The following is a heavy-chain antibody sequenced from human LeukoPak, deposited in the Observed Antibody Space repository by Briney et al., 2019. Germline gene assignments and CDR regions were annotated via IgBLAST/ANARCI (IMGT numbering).Heavy chain of an antibody. V-gene: IGHV1-8*01. CDR3: ARGRLTGYPDYHYYGMDV. D-gene: IGHD3-9*01. J-gene: IGHJ6*02. Sequence: ASVKVSCKASGYTFTSYDINWVRQATGQGLEWMGWMNPNSGNTGYAQKFQGRVTMTRNTSISTAYMELSSLRSEDTAVYYCARGRLTGYPDYHYYGMDVWGQGTTVTVSS. CDR2: MNPNSGNT. CDR1: GYTFTSYD.